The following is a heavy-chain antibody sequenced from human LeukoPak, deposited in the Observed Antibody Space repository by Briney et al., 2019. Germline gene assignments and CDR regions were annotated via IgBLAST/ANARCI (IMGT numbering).Heavy chain of an antibody. V-gene: IGHV4-39*01. D-gene: IGHD6-13*01. CDR3: ARHSRGPAAGPAFDY. J-gene: IGHJ4*02. CDR2: IYYSGST. Sequence: SETLSLTCTVSGGSISSSTYYWGWIRQPPGKGLEWIGSIYYSGSTYYNPYLKSRVTISVDTSKNQFSLSSVTAADTAVYYCARHSRGPAAGPAFDYWGQGTLVTVSS. CDR1: GGSISSSTYY.